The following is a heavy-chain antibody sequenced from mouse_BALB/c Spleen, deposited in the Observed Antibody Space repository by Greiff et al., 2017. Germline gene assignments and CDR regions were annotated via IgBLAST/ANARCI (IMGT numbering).Heavy chain of an antibody. V-gene: IGHV3-2*02. CDR3: ARRTGSTFDY. CDR2: ISYSGST. Sequence: DVKLQESGPGLVKPSQSLSLTCTVTGYSITSDYAWNWIRQFPGNKLEWMGYISYSGSTSYNPSLKSRISITRDTSKNQFFLQLNSVTTEDTATYYCARRTGSTFDYWGQGTTLTVSS. D-gene: IGHD4-1*01. CDR1: GYSITSDYA. J-gene: IGHJ2*01.